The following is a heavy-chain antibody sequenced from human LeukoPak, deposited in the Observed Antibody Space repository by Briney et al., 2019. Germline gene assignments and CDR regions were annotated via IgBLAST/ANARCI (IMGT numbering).Heavy chain of an antibody. D-gene: IGHD5-24*01. CDR2: ISGSGGST. V-gene: IGHV3-23*01. J-gene: IGHJ4*02. CDR3: AKGRDGYNAVFDY. Sequence: GGSLRLSCAASGFTFSSYAMSWVRQAPGKGLEWVSGISGSGGSTYYADSVKGRFTISRVNSKNTLYLQMNSLRAEDTAVYYCAKGRDGYNAVFDYWGQGTLVTVSS. CDR1: GFTFSSYA.